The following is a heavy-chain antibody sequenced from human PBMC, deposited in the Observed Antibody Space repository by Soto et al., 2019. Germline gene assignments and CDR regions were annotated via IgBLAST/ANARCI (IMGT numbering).Heavy chain of an antibody. CDR3: AKGGPDGFCSGGRCYFAS. V-gene: IGHV3-9*01. Sequence: EVQLVESGGGLVQPGRSLRLSCAASGFTFDDYAMHWVRQVPGKGLEWGSSISWNSNIIDYADSVKGRFTISRDNAKNTLSLQMNSQRTEDTALYYCAKGGPDGFCSGGRCYFASWGKGTLVTFSS. CDR2: ISWNSNII. CDR1: GFTFDDYA. D-gene: IGHD2-15*01. J-gene: IGHJ4*02.